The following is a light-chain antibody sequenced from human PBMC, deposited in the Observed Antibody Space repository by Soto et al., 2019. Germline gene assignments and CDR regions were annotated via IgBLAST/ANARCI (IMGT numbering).Light chain of an antibody. Sequence: DIPLTQSPSFLSASVGDRVTITCRASQGISSYLAWYQQKPGKAPKLLIYAASTLQSGVPSKFSGSGPGTEFTLTNSSLQPENFATSYGQQLNSYPRTFGQGTKLEIK. CDR1: QGISSY. CDR3: QQLNSYPRT. V-gene: IGKV1-9*01. CDR2: AAS. J-gene: IGKJ2*01.